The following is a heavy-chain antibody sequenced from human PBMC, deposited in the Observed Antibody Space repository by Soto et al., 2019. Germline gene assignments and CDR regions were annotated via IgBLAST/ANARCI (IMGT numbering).Heavy chain of an antibody. CDR3: AREPPHRVFYMAA. CDR1: GYTFNMYA. CDR2: INAGNGDI. V-gene: IGHV1-3*01. J-gene: IGHJ6*03. Sequence: QVQLVQSGAEVKKPGASVKLSCKASGYTFNMYAIHWVRQAPGQRLEWMGWINAGNGDIKYSQKFQGRVTLTRDTSASTVYMELNSLRSEDTAIYLCAREPPHRVFYMAAWGKGTTVTVSS.